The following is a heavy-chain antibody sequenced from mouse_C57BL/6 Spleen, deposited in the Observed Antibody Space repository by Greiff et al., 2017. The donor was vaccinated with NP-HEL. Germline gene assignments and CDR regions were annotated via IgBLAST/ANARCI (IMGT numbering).Heavy chain of an antibody. CDR2: IDPSDSYT. CDR1: GYTFTSYW. Sequence: VQLHQPGAELVRPGTSVKLSCKASGYTFTSYWMHWVKQRPGQGLEWIGVIDPSDSYTNYNQKFKGKATLTVDTSSSTAYMQLSSLTSEDSAVYYCARSGGNAWFAYRGQGTLVTVSA. CDR3: ARSGGNAWFAY. V-gene: IGHV1-59*01. J-gene: IGHJ3*01. D-gene: IGHD1-1*02.